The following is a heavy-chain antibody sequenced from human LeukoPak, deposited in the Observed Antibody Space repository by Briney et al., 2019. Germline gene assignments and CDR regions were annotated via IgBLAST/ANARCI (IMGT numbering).Heavy chain of an antibody. J-gene: IGHJ4*02. CDR3: ARVRSVAAVAGMDY. CDR1: GFTFSSYA. CDR2: ISYDGSNK. Sequence: GGSLRLSCAASGFTFSSYAMHWVRQAPGKGLEWVAVISYDGSNKYDADSVKGRFTISRDNSKNTLYLQMNSLRAEDTAVYYCARVRSVAAVAGMDYWGQGTLVTVSS. V-gene: IGHV3-30*04. D-gene: IGHD6-19*01.